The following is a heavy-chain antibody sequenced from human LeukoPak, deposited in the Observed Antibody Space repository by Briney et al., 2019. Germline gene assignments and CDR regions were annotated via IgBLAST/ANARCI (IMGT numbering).Heavy chain of an antibody. CDR2: IYYSGST. V-gene: IGHV4-59*01. Sequence: PSEALSLTCTVSGGSMSSYYWSWIRQPPGKGLEWIGYIYYSGSTNYNPSLKSRVTISIDTSKNQFSLKLSSVTAADTAVYYCARDGLNSGSYSGGYYFDYWGQGTLVTVSS. CDR3: ARDGLNSGSYSGGYYFDY. CDR1: GGSMSSYY. J-gene: IGHJ4*02. D-gene: IGHD1-26*01.